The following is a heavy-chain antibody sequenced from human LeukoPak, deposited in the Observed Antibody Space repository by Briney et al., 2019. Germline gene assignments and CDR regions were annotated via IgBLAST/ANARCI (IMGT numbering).Heavy chain of an antibody. Sequence: GGSLRLSCAASGFPFSSYWMHWVRHAPGKGLLWVSSINTDGSSTYYADSVKGRFTISRDYAKNTLYLQMNSLRAEDTAVYYCAKADGTVTTYYAFDIWGQGTMVTVSS. J-gene: IGHJ3*02. CDR3: AKADGTVTTYYAFDI. V-gene: IGHV3-74*01. CDR2: INTDGSST. D-gene: IGHD4-17*01. CDR1: GFPFSSYW.